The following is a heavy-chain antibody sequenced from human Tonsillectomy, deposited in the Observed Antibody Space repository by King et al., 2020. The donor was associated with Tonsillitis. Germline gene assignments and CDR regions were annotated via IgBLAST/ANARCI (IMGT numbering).Heavy chain of an antibody. V-gene: IGHV3-7*03. J-gene: IGHJ4*02. Sequence: QLVQSGGGLVQPGGSLRLSCAASGFTFIDYWMSWVRQAPGKGLEWVADIKQDGSKKYYVDSVKGRFTISRDNAKNSLYLQMNRLRAEDTAVYYCVRDDNSSPSAFDYWGQGTLVTVSS. CDR1: GFTFIDYW. D-gene: IGHD6-13*01. CDR2: IKQDGSKK. CDR3: VRDDNSSPSAFDY.